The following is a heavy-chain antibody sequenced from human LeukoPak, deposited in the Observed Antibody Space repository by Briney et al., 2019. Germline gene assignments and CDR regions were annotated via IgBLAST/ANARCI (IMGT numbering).Heavy chain of an antibody. V-gene: IGHV3-23*01. Sequence: GGSLRLSCAASGFTFSSYAMSWVRQAPGRGREWVSAISGSGGATNYADSVRGRCTISRDNSKNTLYLQMNSLRAEDKAIYYCAKSYDSSGFYLPYWGQGTLVTVSS. CDR2: ISGSGGAT. J-gene: IGHJ4*02. CDR1: GFTFSSYA. CDR3: AKSYDSSGFYLPY. D-gene: IGHD3-22*01.